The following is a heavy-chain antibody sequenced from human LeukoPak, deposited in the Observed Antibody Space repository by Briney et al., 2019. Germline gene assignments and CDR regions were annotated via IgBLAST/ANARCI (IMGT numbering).Heavy chain of an antibody. CDR1: GGSISSYY. CDR3: ARVKHARCFDY. J-gene: IGHJ4*02. Sequence: SETLSLTCTVSGGSISSYYWSWIRQPPGKGLEWIGYIYYSGSTNYNPSLKSRVTISVDTSKNQFSLKLSSVTAADTAVYYCARVKHARCFDYWGQGTLVTVSS. V-gene: IGHV4-59*01. CDR2: IYYSGST.